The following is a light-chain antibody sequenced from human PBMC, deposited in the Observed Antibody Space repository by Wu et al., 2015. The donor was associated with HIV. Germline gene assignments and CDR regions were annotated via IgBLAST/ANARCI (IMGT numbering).Light chain of an antibody. Sequence: AIRMTQSPSSLSASTGDRVTITCRASQGISSFLAWFQQKPGKAPKLLIYAASTLQSGVPSRFSGSGSGTDFTLTISRLQSEDFATYYCQKYNTAPWTFGQGTKVEMK. CDR3: QKYNTAPWT. CDR2: AAS. CDR1: QGISSF. J-gene: IGKJ1*01. V-gene: IGKV1-8*01.